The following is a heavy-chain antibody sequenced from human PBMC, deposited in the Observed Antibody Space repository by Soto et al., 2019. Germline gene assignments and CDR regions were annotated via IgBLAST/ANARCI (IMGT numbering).Heavy chain of an antibody. CDR3: SRIAVSGPIAGFDY. CDR2: VSYSGST. J-gene: IGHJ4*02. Sequence: QLQLQESGPRLVKPSETLSLTCTVSGGSISNSSYLWGWIRQPPGKGLQWIGSVSYSGSTYYTPSLKSRLTISVDTSKTQSSLRLSSVTAADTAVYHCSRIAVSGPIAGFDYWGQGALVTVSS. D-gene: IGHD6-19*01. V-gene: IGHV4-39*01. CDR1: GGSISNSSYL.